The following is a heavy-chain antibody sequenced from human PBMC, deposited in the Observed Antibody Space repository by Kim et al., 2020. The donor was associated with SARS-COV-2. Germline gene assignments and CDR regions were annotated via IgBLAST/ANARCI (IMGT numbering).Heavy chain of an antibody. CDR3: ARHYGGCCFRFYYYYGMDV. D-gene: IGHD2-21*01. V-gene: IGHV4-34*01. Sequence: SETLSLTCAVYGGSFSGYYWSWIRQPPGKGLEWIGEINHSGSTNYNPSLKSRVTISVDTSKNQFSLKLSSVTAADTAVYYCARHYGGCCFRFYYYYGMDV. J-gene: IGHJ6*01. CDR2: INHSGST. CDR1: GGSFSGYY.